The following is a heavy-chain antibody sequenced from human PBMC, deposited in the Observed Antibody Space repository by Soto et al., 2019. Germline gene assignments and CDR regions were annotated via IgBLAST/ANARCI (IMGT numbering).Heavy chain of an antibody. V-gene: IGHV3-23*01. CDR1: GFPFSSYD. J-gene: IGHJ4*02. D-gene: IGHD3-10*01. CDR2: ISGSGGTT. CDR3: AKSQGTYGPNFDY. Sequence: VGSLSLSCSSSGFPFSSYDMSWVRQAPGKGLEWVSGISGSGGTTYYADSVKGRFTISRDTSKNALYLQMNSLRAEDTAVYYCAKSQGTYGPNFDYWGQGTLVTVSS.